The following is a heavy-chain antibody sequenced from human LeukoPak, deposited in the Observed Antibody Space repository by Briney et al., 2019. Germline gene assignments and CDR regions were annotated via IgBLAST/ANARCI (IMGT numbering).Heavy chain of an antibody. CDR2: ILESGGST. Sequence: PGGSLRLSCAASGFTFSNYAMSWVRQAPGKGLEWVSAILESGGSTYYADSVKGRFTTSRDNSKNTLYLQMNSLRAEDTAVYYCAKRSPRDYYYNMDVWGQGTTVTVSS. CDR1: GFTFSNYA. V-gene: IGHV3-23*01. CDR3: AKRSPRDYYYNMDV. J-gene: IGHJ6*02.